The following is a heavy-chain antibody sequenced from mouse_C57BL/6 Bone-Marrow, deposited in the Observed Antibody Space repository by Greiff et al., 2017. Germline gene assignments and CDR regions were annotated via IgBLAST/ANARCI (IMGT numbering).Heavy chain of an antibody. D-gene: IGHD1-1*01. CDR2: IYPRSGNT. Sequence: QVQLQQSGAELARPGASVKLSCKASGYTFTSYGISWVKQRTGQGLEWIGEIYPRSGNTYYNEKFKGKATLTADKSSSTVYMELRSLTSEDSAVYFCARRDYYGGYAMDYWGQGTSVTVSS. CDR1: GYTFTSYG. V-gene: IGHV1-81*01. J-gene: IGHJ4*01. CDR3: ARRDYYGGYAMDY.